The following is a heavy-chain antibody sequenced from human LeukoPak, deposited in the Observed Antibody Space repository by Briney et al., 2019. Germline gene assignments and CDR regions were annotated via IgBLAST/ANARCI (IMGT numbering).Heavy chain of an antibody. Sequence: SLRXSCXTSGFTFSLYWMNWVRQAPGKGLEWVANIKEDGSKKYYVESVKGRFTISRDNAKNSLYLQMNSLRAEDTALYYCAKTFYYDFWSGYSIWGQGTLVTVSS. D-gene: IGHD3-3*01. CDR3: AKTFYYDFWSGYSI. V-gene: IGHV3-7*03. CDR1: GFTFSLYW. CDR2: IKEDGSKK. J-gene: IGHJ4*02.